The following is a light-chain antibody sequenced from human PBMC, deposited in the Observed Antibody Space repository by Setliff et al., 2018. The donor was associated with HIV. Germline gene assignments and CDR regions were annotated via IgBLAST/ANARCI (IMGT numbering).Light chain of an antibody. CDR1: QSVNNNC. CDR2: GAS. Sequence: EIVLTQSPGTLSLSPGERATLSCGASQSVNNNCLAWYQQKPGRAPSLLIYGASNRPSGIPDRFSGSGSGTDFTLTISRLEPEDFAVYYCQQCGASRTFGQGTKVDIK. J-gene: IGKJ1*01. CDR3: QQCGASRT. V-gene: IGKV3-20*01.